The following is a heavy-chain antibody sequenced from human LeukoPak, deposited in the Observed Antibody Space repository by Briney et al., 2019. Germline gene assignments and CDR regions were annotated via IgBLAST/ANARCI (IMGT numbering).Heavy chain of an antibody. CDR1: GFNFNNFA. V-gene: IGHV3-23*01. CDR3: AKGAEIDH. Sequence: SGGSLRLSCAASGFNFNNFAMSWVRQAPGQGPEWLSAMTGPADTTYYAESVKGRFTISRDYSKSMVYLQMNSLRVEDTAMYYCAKGAEIDHWGQGTLVTVSS. J-gene: IGHJ4*02. CDR2: MTGPADTT.